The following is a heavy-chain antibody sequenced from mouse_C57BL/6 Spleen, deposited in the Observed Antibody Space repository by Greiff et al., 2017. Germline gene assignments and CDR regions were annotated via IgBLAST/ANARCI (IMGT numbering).Heavy chain of an antibody. D-gene: IGHD1-1*01. CDR2: IHPNSGST. J-gene: IGHJ4*01. Sequence: QVQLQQPGAELVKPGASVKLSCKASGYTFTSYWMHWVKQRPGQGLEWIGMIHPNSGSTNYNEKFKSKATLTVDKSSSTAYMQRSSLTSEDAAVYYCARRKYYGSSADYAMDYWGQGTSVTVSS. CDR3: ARRKYYGSSADYAMDY. CDR1: GYTFTSYW. V-gene: IGHV1-64*01.